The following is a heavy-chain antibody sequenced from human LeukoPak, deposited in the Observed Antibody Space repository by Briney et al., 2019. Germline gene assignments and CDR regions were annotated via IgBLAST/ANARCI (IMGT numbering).Heavy chain of an antibody. D-gene: IGHD6-6*01. Sequence: SETLSLTCTVSGRSISSYYWIWIRHPPGKGLEWIGYIYYSGSTNYNPSLKSRVTISVDTSNNQFPLKLSSVTAADTAVYYCAAGASYSSSPPFDYWGQGTLVTVSS. J-gene: IGHJ4*02. CDR1: GRSISSYY. V-gene: IGHV4-59*08. CDR3: AAGASYSSSPPFDY. CDR2: IYYSGST.